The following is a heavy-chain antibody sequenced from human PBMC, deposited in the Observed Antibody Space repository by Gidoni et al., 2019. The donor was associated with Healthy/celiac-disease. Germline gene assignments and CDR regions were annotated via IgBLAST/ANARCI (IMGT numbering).Heavy chain of an antibody. D-gene: IGHD1-26*01. CDR3: ARDSSGSYGGLFDY. CDR1: GFTFSSYS. Sequence: EVQLVESGGGLVKPGGSLRLSCAASGFTFSSYSMNWVRQAPGKGLEWVSSISSSSSYIYYADSVKGRFTISRDNAKNSLYLQMNSLRAEDTAVYYCARDSSGSYGGLFDYWGQGTLVTVSS. CDR2: ISSSSSYI. V-gene: IGHV3-21*01. J-gene: IGHJ4*02.